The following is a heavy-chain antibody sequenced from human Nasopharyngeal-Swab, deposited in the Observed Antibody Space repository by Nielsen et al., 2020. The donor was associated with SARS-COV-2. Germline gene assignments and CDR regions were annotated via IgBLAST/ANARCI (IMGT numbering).Heavy chain of an antibody. CDR3: ASSPFRITIFGVVIGNWFDP. D-gene: IGHD3-3*01. CDR2: IYYSGST. J-gene: IGHJ5*02. Sequence: RQAPGKGLEWIGSIYYSGSTYYNPSLKSRVTISVDTSKNQFSLKLSSVTAADTAVYYCASSPFRITIFGVVIGNWFDPWGQGTLVTVS. V-gene: IGHV4-39*01.